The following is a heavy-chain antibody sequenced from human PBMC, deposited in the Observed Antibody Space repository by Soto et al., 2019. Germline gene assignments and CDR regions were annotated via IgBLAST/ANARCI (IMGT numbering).Heavy chain of an antibody. J-gene: IGHJ4*02. CDR3: ARDRGCSSTSCPFDY. D-gene: IGHD2-2*01. Sequence: GGSLRLSCAASGFTFSSYWMSWVRQAPGKGLEWVANIKQDGSEKYYVDSVKGRFTISRDNAKNSLYLQMNSLRAEDTAVYYCARDRGCSSTSCPFDYWGQGTLVTVSS. CDR1: GFTFSSYW. CDR2: IKQDGSEK. V-gene: IGHV3-7*03.